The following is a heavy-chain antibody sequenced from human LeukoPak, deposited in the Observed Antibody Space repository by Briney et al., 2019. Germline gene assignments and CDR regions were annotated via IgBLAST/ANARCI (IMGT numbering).Heavy chain of an antibody. D-gene: IGHD3-10*01. CDR3: ARITMVRGPLDY. J-gene: IGHJ4*02. Sequence: PSETLSLTCAVYGGSFSGYYWSWIRQPPGKGLEWIGEINHSGSTNYNPSLKSQVTISVDTSKNQFSLKLSSVTAADTAVYYCARITMVRGPLDYWGQGTLVTVSS. V-gene: IGHV4-34*01. CDR2: INHSGST. CDR1: GGSFSGYY.